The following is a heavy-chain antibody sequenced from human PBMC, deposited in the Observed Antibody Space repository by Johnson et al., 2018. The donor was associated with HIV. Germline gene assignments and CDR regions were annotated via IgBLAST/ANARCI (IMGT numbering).Heavy chain of an antibody. Sequence: VQLVESGGGLVQPGGSLRLSCAASGFTFSSYWMSWVRQAPGKGLMWVSRISGDGSSLSYADSVKGRFTISRDNAKNTLYLQLNSLRVEDTAIYYCARAQLLADDAFNNWGQGTMVTVSS. V-gene: IGHV3-74*02. CDR2: ISGDGSSL. CDR3: ARAQLLADDAFNN. CDR1: GFTFSSYW. D-gene: IGHD6-6*01. J-gene: IGHJ3*02.